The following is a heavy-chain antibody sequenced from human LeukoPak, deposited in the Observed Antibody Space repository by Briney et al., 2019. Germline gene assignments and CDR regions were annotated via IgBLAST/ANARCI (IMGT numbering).Heavy chain of an antibody. D-gene: IGHD6-19*01. Sequence: GGSLRLSCAASGFTFSSYGMHWVRQPPGKGLEWVAVISYDGSNKYYADSVKGRFTISRDNSKNTLYLQMNSLRAEDTAVYYCAKDRGSSGWYSGYWGQGTLVTVSS. CDR1: GFTFSSYG. J-gene: IGHJ4*02. V-gene: IGHV3-30*18. CDR2: ISYDGSNK. CDR3: AKDRGSSGWYSGY.